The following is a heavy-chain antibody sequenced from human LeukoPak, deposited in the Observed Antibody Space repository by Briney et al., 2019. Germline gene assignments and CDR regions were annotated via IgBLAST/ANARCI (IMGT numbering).Heavy chain of an antibody. CDR2: IYYSGST. V-gene: IGHV4-59*01. CDR3: ARNYYTSVTYDYGYFDL. CDR1: GGSISSYY. J-gene: IGHJ2*01. Sequence: SETLSLTCTVSGGSISSYYWSWIRQPPGKGLEWIGYIYYSGSTNYNPSLKSRVTISVDTSKNQFSLKLSSVTAADTAVYYCARNYYTSVTYDYGYFDLWGRGTLVTVSS. D-gene: IGHD3-10*01.